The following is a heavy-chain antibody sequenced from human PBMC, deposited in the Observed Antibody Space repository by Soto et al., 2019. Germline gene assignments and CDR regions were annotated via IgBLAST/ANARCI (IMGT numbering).Heavy chain of an antibody. CDR1: GYSFTTYW. Sequence: GESLKISCKGSGYSFTTYWIGWVRQMPGKGLEWMGIIYPGDSDTRYSPSFQGQVTISADKSISTAYLQWSILKASDTAMYYCVRSAKQQLANYYYYVLDVWGQGTTVTVSS. V-gene: IGHV5-51*01. D-gene: IGHD6-6*01. J-gene: IGHJ6*02. CDR2: IYPGDSDT. CDR3: VRSAKQQLANYYYYVLDV.